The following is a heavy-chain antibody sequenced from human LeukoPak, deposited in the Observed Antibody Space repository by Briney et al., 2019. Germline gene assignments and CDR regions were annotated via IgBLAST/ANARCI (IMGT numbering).Heavy chain of an antibody. J-gene: IGHJ4*02. CDR3: ARLGDYVWGSYRSPDY. D-gene: IGHD3-16*02. V-gene: IGHV5-51*01. CDR1: GYSFTSYW. Sequence: GESLKISCKGSGYSFTSYWIGWVRQMPGKGLEWMGIIYPGDSDTRHSPSFQGQVTISADKSISTAYLQWSSLKASDTAMYYCARLGDYVWGSYRSPDYWGQGTLVTVSS. CDR2: IYPGDSDT.